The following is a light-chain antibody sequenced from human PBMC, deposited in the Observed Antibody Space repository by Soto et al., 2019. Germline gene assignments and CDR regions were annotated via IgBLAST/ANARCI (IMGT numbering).Light chain of an antibody. J-gene: IGKJ4*01. Sequence: DIQMTQSPSSLSASVGDRVTITCRASQSISLYLNWYQQKPGNAPKLLISATSSLQSGVPSRFSGSGSGTDFTLTISSLQPEDFATYYCQQSYNTPRTFGGGTKVEIK. CDR1: QSISLY. CDR2: ATS. CDR3: QQSYNTPRT. V-gene: IGKV1-39*01.